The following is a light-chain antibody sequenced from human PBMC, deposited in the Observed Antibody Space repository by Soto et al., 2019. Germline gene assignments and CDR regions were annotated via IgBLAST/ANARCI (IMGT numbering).Light chain of an antibody. CDR1: QSVTNY. CDR3: QQRRNWPLT. J-gene: IGKJ4*01. Sequence: EIVLTQSPATLSLSPGERATLSCRASQSVTNYLVWYQQKPGQAPRLFIDDASNRATGTPDRFSGSGSGTDLTLTISSLGPEDFAVYYCQQRRNWPLTFGGGTKVEIK. V-gene: IGKV3-11*01. CDR2: DAS.